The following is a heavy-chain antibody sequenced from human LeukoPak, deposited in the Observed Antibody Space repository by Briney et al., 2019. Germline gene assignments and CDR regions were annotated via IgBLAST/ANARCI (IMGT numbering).Heavy chain of an antibody. CDR2: ISWNSGSI. D-gene: IGHD4-23*01. V-gene: IGHV3-9*01. J-gene: IGHJ4*02. CDR1: GFTFSSYA. Sequence: PGGSLRLSCAASGFTFSSYAMHWVRQAPGKGLEWVSGISWNSGSIGYADSVKGRFTISRDNAKNSLYLQMNSLRAEDTALYYCANGGDYWGQGTLVTVSS. CDR3: ANGGDY.